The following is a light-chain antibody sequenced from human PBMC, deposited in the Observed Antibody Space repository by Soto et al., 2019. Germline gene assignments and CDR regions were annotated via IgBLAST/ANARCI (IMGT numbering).Light chain of an antibody. J-gene: IGLJ3*02. CDR3: CSYAGSYTWV. V-gene: IGLV2-23*02. CDR1: SSDIGNYNF. Sequence: QSVLTQPASVSGSPGQSITISCTGTSSDIGNYNFVSWYQQFPGQAPKLMISEVTKRPSGISPRFSGSKSGNTASLTISELQTEDEADYYCCSYAGSYTWVFGEGTKLTVL. CDR2: EVT.